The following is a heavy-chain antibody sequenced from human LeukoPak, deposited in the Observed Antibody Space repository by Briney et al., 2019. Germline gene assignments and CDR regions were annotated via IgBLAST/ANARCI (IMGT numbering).Heavy chain of an antibody. D-gene: IGHD4-11*01. CDR1: GYSISSPYY. CDR2: IYHSGDT. Sequence: SETLSLTCSVSGYSISSPYYWAWIRQPPGKGLEWIGTIYHSGDTYYNPSLKSRVTISVDTSEKQFSLNLDSVTAADTAVYYCASSTVEDYFDYWGQGGLVTVSS. J-gene: IGHJ4*02. V-gene: IGHV4-38-2*02. CDR3: ASSTVEDYFDY.